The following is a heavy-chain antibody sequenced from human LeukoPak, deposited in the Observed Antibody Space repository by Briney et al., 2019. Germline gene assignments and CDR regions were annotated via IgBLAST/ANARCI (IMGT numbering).Heavy chain of an antibody. J-gene: IGHJ6*03. CDR1: GFTFSNYA. D-gene: IGHD5-18*01. V-gene: IGHV3-23*01. CDR2: IDDRGIAT. CDR3: AKGLKTAVGPYKGYHYYMDV. Sequence: GGSLRLSCAASGFTFSNYAMSWVRQAPGKGLEWVSPIDDRGIATYYADSVKGRFTISRDNSKNTLSLQVSSLRAEDTAIYYRAKGLKTAVGPYKGYHYYMDVWGKGTTVTVSS.